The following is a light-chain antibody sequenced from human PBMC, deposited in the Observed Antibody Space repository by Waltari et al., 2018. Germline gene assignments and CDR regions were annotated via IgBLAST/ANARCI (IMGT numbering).Light chain of an antibody. CDR2: DVS. Sequence: HSALTQPASVSGSPGQSITISCTGTSSDVGGYNYVSWYQQHPGKAPKLMIYDVSNRPLGVSNRFSGSKCGNTASLTISGRQAEDEAGYYCSSYISSDTLELFGGGTSLTVL. CDR3: SSYISSDTLEL. J-gene: IGLJ2*01. CDR1: SSDVGGYNY. V-gene: IGLV2-14*03.